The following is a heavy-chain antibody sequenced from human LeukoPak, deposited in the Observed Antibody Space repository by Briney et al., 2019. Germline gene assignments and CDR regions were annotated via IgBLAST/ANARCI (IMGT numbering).Heavy chain of an antibody. CDR1: GGSISSSSYY. V-gene: IGHV4-61*05. D-gene: IGHD6-13*01. J-gene: IGHJ4*02. CDR2: IYNSGST. Sequence: MTSETLSLTCTVSGGSISSSSYYWGWIRQPPGKGLEWIGYIYNSGSTNYNPSLKSRVTISLDTSKNQFSLKLSSVTAADTAVYYCARGVVAAAGRTFDFWGQGTLVTVSS. CDR3: ARGVVAAAGRTFDF.